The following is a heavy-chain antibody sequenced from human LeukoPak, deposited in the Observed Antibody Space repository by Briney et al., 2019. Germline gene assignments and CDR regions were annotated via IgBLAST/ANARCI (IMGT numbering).Heavy chain of an antibody. J-gene: IGHJ4*02. CDR2: ISAYNGNT. V-gene: IGHV1-18*01. Sequence: GASVKVSCKASGYTFTSHGISWVRQAPGQRLEWMGWISAYNGNTNYAQKRQGRVTMATDTSTSTAYMELRSLRSDDTAVYYCASGTTGTTGPYYFDYWGQGTLVTVSS. CDR3: ASGTTGTTGPYYFDY. CDR1: GYTFTSHG. D-gene: IGHD1-1*01.